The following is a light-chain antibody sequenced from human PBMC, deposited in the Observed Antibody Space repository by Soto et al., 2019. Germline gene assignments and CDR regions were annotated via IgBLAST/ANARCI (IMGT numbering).Light chain of an antibody. V-gene: IGKV3-20*01. CDR3: QQYGGSPLVT. CDR1: QSVSSVS. J-gene: IGKJ2*01. CDR2: GAS. Sequence: EIVLTQSPGTLSLSPGERATLSCRASQSVSSVSLAWYQQKPGQAPRLLVYGASTRATGIPDRFSGSGSGKEFTLTISRLEPEDFAVYYCQQYGGSPLVTFGQGTKLEIK.